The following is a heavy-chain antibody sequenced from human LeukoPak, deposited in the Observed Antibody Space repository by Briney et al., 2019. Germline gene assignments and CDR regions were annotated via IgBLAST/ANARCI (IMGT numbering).Heavy chain of an antibody. CDR3: ARAVDTHFDY. CDR2: IKSDGSTT. CDR1: GFTFSSYW. V-gene: IGHV3-74*01. J-gene: IGHJ4*02. D-gene: IGHD5-18*01. Sequence: TGGSLRLSCAASGFTFSSYWMHWVRQAPGKGLVWVSRIKSDGSTTTYADSVKGRFTISRDNAKNTLYLQMNSLRAEDTAVYYCARAVDTHFDYWGQGTLVTVSS.